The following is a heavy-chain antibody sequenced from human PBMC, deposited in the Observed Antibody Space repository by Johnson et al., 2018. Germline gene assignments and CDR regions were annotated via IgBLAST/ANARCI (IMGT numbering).Heavy chain of an antibody. CDR3: ARDLVGHTNYYGMDV. Sequence: QVQLVQSGAEVMKPGAAVKVSCKASGYTFTRHDIHWVREATGQGLEWMGWMNPESGKTSYAQKFQDRVTITADESTTTAYLELSSRRSEDTAVYYCARDLVGHTNYYGMDVWGQGTTVTVSS. CDR1: GYTFTRHD. V-gene: IGHV1-8*03. CDR2: MNPESGKT. D-gene: IGHD1-26*01. J-gene: IGHJ6*02.